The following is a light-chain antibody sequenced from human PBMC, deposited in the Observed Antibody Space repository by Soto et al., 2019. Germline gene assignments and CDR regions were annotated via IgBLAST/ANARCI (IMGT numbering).Light chain of an antibody. CDR1: QSVSSNY. Sequence: EAVLSESPVTLSLSPGERVTLSCRASQSVSSNYLAWYQQKPGQAPRLPIYCGSNRATAIPGRFSGGGSGTDFTLTITRLEPDDFAVYYGQQYVTSPPRYTFGQGTKVDIK. V-gene: IGKV3-20*01. J-gene: IGKJ2*01. CDR2: CGS. CDR3: QQYVTSPPRYT.